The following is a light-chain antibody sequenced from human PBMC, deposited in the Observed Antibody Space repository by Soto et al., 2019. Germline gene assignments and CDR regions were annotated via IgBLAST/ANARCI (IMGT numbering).Light chain of an antibody. Sequence: DIVMTQSPDSLAVSLGERATINCKSSQSVLYSSNNKNYLAWYQQRPGQPPKLLIYWASTRESGVPDRFSGRGSGTDFPLTIPSLPAEDGAFYYCKKYESTPPSFCQGTKLEIK. V-gene: IGKV4-1*01. J-gene: IGKJ2*01. CDR3: KKYESTPPS. CDR1: QSVLYSSNNKNY. CDR2: WAS.